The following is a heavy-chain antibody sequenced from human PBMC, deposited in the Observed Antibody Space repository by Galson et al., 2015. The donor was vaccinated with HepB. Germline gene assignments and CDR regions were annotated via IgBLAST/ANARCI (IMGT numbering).Heavy chain of an antibody. Sequence: SVKVSCKVSGYTLTELSMHWVRQAPGKGLEWMGGFDPEDGETIYAQKFQGRVTMTEDTSTDTAYMELSSLRSEDTAVYYCATAGGVAAAGSHYYYYGMDVWGQGTTVTVSS. D-gene: IGHD6-13*01. CDR1: GYTLTELS. J-gene: IGHJ6*02. V-gene: IGHV1-24*01. CDR3: ATAGGVAAAGSHYYYYGMDV. CDR2: FDPEDGET.